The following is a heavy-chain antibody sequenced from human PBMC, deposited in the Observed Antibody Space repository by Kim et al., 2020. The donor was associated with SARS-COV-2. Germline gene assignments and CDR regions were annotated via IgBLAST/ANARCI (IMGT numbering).Heavy chain of an antibody. CDR2: IIPVLDKI. CDR1: GGTFTSYA. J-gene: IGHJ4*02. V-gene: IGHV1-69*04. CDR3: ARDRQDMVGPTLDF. Sequence: SVKVSCKASGGTFTSYAYSWVRQAPGQGLEWMGRIIPVLDKIEYAQKFQGRVTITADKAASTAYMELAGLKSVDTAVYYCARDRQDMVGPTLDFWGQGTLITVSS. D-gene: IGHD5-12*01.